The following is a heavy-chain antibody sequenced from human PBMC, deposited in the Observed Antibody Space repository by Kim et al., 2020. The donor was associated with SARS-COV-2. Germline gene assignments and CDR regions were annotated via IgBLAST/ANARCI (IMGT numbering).Heavy chain of an antibody. CDR3: ARGSTVTTPFPLPDY. CDR2: IIPIFGTA. V-gene: IGHV1-69*13. D-gene: IGHD4-17*01. Sequence: SVKVSCKASGGTFSSYAISWVRQAPGQGLEWMGGIIPIFGTANYAQKFQGRVTITADESTSTAYMELSSLRSEDTAVYYCARGSTVTTPFPLPDYWGQGTLVTVSS. J-gene: IGHJ4*02. CDR1: GGTFSSYA.